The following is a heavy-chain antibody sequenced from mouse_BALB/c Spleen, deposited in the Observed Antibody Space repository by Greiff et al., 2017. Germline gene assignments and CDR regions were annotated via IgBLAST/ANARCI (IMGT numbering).Heavy chain of an antibody. CDR1: GFSLTSYG. J-gene: IGHJ4*01. V-gene: IGHV2-2*02. Sequence: VQLQESGPGLVQPSQSLSITCTVSGFSLTSYGVHWVRQSPGKGLEWLGVIWSGGSTDYNAAFISRLSISKDNSKSQVFFKMNSLQANDTAIYYCARKALRRGYYYAMDYWGQGTSVTVSS. D-gene: IGHD2-4*01. CDR2: IWSGGST. CDR3: ARKALRRGYYYAMDY.